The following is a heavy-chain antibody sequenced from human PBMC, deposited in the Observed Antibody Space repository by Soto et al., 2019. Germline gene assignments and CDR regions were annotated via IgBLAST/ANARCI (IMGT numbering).Heavy chain of an antibody. CDR1: GYSFTSYW. Sequence: GESLKISCKGSGYSFTSYWIGWVRQMPGKGLEWMGIIYPGDSDTRYSPSFQGQVTISADKSISTAYLQWSSLKASDTAMYYCARLSITIFGVVASGMDVWGQGTTVTVS. D-gene: IGHD3-3*01. CDR2: IYPGDSDT. CDR3: ARLSITIFGVVASGMDV. V-gene: IGHV5-51*01. J-gene: IGHJ6*02.